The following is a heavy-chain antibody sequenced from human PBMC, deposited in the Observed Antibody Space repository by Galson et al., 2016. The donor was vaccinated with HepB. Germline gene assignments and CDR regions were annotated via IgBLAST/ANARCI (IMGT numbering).Heavy chain of an antibody. Sequence: SLRLSCAASGFTFSTYEMNWVRQAPGKGLEWVSYISSSGGPIYYADSVKGRFTISRDNAKNPLYLQMNSLRGEDTAVYYCARGIPFHYFDYWGQGTLVTVSS. CDR2: ISSSGGPI. CDR1: GFTFSTYE. D-gene: IGHD2-21*01. V-gene: IGHV3-48*03. J-gene: IGHJ4*02. CDR3: ARGIPFHYFDY.